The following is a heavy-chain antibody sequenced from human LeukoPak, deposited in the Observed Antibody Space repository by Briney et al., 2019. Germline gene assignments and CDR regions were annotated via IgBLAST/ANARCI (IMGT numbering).Heavy chain of an antibody. CDR2: MTPNRGYT. J-gene: IGHJ2*01. CDR1: GYTFTRYV. Sequence: ASVKVSCKASGYTFTRYVINWVRPATGQGLEGMGWMTPNRGYTGYAQKFQGRVTITRNTSITTAYMELSSLRFEDTAAYYCARGRDGYNFGYFDLWGRGTLVTVSS. CDR3: ARGRDGYNFGYFDL. V-gene: IGHV1-8*03. D-gene: IGHD5-24*01.